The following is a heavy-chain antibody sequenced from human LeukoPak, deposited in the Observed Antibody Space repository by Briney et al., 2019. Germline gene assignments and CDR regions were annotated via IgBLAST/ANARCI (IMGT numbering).Heavy chain of an antibody. CDR2: MYYTGST. J-gene: IGHJ4*02. CDR3: AGHLYPRDYFDY. Sequence: SQTLSLTCTVSGGSISSGDYYWSWIRQPPGKGLEWIGYMYYTGSTYYNPSLKSRVTISVDTSKNQFSLKLSSVTAADTAVYYCAGHLYPRDYFDYWGQGTLVTVSS. V-gene: IGHV4-30-4*08. CDR1: GGSISSGDYY. D-gene: IGHD2-2*01.